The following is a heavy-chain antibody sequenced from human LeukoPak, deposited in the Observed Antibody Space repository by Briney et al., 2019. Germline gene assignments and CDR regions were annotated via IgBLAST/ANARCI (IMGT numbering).Heavy chain of an antibody. D-gene: IGHD3-3*01. CDR2: ISGSGSVQ. CDR1: GFAFSSNA. V-gene: IGHV3-48*01. CDR3: ARRPTSSWSGFRFYYYYGMDV. J-gene: IGHJ6*02. Sequence: GGSLRLSCAASGFAFSSNAMTWVRQAPGKGLEWLSYISGSGSVQYYADSVKGRFTISRDNAKNSLYLQMNSLRAEDTAVYYCARRPTSSWSGFRFYYYYGMDVWGQGTTVTVSS.